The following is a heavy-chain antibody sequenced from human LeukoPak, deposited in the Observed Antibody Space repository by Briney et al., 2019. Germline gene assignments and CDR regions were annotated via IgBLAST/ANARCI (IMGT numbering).Heavy chain of an antibody. Sequence: PSETLSLTCSVSGGSISSYYWSWIRQPPEKGLEWIGYIHYSGSTSYNPSLKSRVTMSVDTSKNQFSLKASSVTAADTAVYYCARGGSSWYADYWGQGTLVTVSS. D-gene: IGHD6-13*01. J-gene: IGHJ4*02. CDR1: GGSISSYY. CDR3: ARGGSSWYADY. CDR2: IHYSGST. V-gene: IGHV4-59*01.